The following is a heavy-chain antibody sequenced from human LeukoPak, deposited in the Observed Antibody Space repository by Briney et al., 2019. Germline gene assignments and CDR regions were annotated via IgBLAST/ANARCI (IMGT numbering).Heavy chain of an antibody. J-gene: IGHJ4*02. V-gene: IGHV4-59*08. CDR1: GGSIGSNY. Sequence: SETLTLTCTVSGGSIGSNYWTWIRQPPGKGLEYIGYIYYTGGANYNPALKSRVTISVDTSKQQFALKMTSVTAADTAVYFCAKYGNSGWVIDNWGQGALVTVSS. CDR3: AKYGNSGWVIDN. CDR2: IYYTGGA. D-gene: IGHD6-19*01.